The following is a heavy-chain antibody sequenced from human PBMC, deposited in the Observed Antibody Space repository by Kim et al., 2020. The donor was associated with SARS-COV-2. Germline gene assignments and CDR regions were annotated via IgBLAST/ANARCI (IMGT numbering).Heavy chain of an antibody. J-gene: IGHJ4*02. V-gene: IGHV4-59*09. CDR3: ARGGYCSSTSCYFLDY. D-gene: IGHD2-2*01. Sequence: SLKSRVTISVDTSKNQFSLKLSSVTAADTAVYYCARGGYCSSTSCYFLDYWGQGTLVTVSS.